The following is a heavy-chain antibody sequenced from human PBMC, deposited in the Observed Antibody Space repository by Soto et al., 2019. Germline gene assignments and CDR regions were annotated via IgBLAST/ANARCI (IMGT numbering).Heavy chain of an antibody. J-gene: IGHJ6*02. CDR3: ARYIPGVRYYGMDV. D-gene: IGHD2-2*01. V-gene: IGHV3-23*01. Sequence: GGSLRLSCAASGFIFSSYAMKWVRQAPGKGLEWVSLIGESGTPTYYADSVKGRFTISRDNSGNTLFLEMYSLRAEDTAVYYCARYIPGVRYYGMDVWGQGTTVTVSS. CDR1: GFIFSSYA. CDR2: IGESGTPT.